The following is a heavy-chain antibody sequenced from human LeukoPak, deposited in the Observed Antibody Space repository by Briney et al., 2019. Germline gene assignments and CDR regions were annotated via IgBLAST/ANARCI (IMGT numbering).Heavy chain of an antibody. CDR2: IKQDGSEK. CDR3: ARGARYYDTSGYSDAFDV. D-gene: IGHD3-22*01. Sequence: GGSLRLSCAASGFTFSRFWMSWVRQAPGKGLEWVANIKQDGSEKYYVDSVKGRFTISRDNAKNSLYLQMNSLRAEDTAVYYCARGARYYDTSGYSDAFDVWGQGTVVTVSS. V-gene: IGHV3-7*02. J-gene: IGHJ3*01. CDR1: GFTFSRFW.